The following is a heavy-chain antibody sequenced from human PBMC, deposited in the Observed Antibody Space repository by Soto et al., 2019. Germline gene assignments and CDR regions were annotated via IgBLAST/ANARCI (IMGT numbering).Heavy chain of an antibody. CDR2: IIPIFGTA. CDR1: GGTFSSYA. J-gene: IGHJ4*02. Sequence: GASVKVSGKASGGTFSSYAISWVRQAPGQGLEWIGGIIPIFGTANYAQKFQGRVTITADESTSKAYMELSSLRSEDTAVYYCARDRWLSSSGLTGGLYDYWGQGTLVTVSS. D-gene: IGHD6-19*01. CDR3: ARDRWLSSSGLTGGLYDY. V-gene: IGHV1-69*13.